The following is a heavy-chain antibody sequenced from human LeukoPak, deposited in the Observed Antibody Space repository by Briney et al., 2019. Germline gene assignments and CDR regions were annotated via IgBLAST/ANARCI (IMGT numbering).Heavy chain of an antibody. CDR3: AKDSGLLWFGELFIPFDY. Sequence: PGGSLRLSCAASGFTFSSYSMNWVRQAPGKGLEWVSSISSSSSYIYYADSVKGRFTISRDNAKNSLYLQMNSLRAEDTAVYYCAKDSGLLWFGELFIPFDYWGQGTLVTVSS. CDR2: ISSSSSYI. D-gene: IGHD3-10*01. J-gene: IGHJ4*02. CDR1: GFTFSSYS. V-gene: IGHV3-21*04.